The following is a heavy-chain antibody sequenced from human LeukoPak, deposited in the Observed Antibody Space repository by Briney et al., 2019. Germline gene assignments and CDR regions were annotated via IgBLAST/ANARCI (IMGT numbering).Heavy chain of an antibody. CDR2: ISGSGGST. V-gene: IGHV3-23*01. J-gene: IGHJ6*03. Sequence: GGSLRLSCAASGFTFSSYAMSWVRQAPGKGLEWLSGISGSGGSTHYADSVKGRFTISRDNSKNTLLLQMNSLRAEDTAVYYCAKDGCSSSSCHANSYYYYYYHMDVWGKGTTVTVSS. CDR3: AKDGCSSSSCHANSYYYYYYHMDV. D-gene: IGHD2-2*01. CDR1: GFTFSSYA.